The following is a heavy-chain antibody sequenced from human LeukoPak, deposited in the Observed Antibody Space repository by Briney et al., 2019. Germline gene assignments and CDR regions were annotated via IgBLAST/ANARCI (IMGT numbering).Heavy chain of an antibody. V-gene: IGHV3-21*01. Sequence: PGGSLRLSCAASGFTFSSYSMNWVRQAPGKGLKWVSSISSSSSYIYYADSVKGRFTISRDNAKNSLYLQVNSLRAEDTAVYYCARDPRGYYDYVWGSYRYTDRVYWGQGTLVTVYS. CDR2: ISSSSSYI. CDR3: ARDPRGYYDYVWGSYRYTDRVY. D-gene: IGHD3-16*02. J-gene: IGHJ4*02. CDR1: GFTFSSYS.